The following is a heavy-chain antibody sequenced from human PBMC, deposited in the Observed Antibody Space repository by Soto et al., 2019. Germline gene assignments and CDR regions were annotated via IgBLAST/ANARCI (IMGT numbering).Heavy chain of an antibody. CDR2: ISSSGSTI. Sequence: GGSLRLSCAASGFTFSSYEMNWVRQAPGKGLEWVSYISSSGSTIYYADSVKGRFTISRDNAKNSLYLQMNSLRAEDTAVYYCARDLHPYSSSPYGDYWGQGTLVTVSS. V-gene: IGHV3-48*03. CDR3: ARDLHPYSSSPYGDY. J-gene: IGHJ4*02. CDR1: GFTFSSYE. D-gene: IGHD6-6*01.